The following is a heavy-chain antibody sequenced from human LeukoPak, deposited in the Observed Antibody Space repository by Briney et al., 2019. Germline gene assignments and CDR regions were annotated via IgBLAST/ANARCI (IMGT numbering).Heavy chain of an antibody. CDR3: ARARYSSSWEGPYYFDY. Sequence: ASVKVSCKASGYTFTGYYMHWVRQAPGQGLEWMGRINPNSGGTNYAQKFQGRVTMTTDTSTSTAYMELRSLRSDDTAVYYCARARYSSSWEGPYYFDYWGQGTLVTVSS. V-gene: IGHV1-2*06. CDR1: GYTFTGYY. CDR2: INPNSGGT. D-gene: IGHD6-13*01. J-gene: IGHJ4*02.